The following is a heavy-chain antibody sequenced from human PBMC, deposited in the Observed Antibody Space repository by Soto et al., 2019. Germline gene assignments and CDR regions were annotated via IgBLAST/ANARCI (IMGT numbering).Heavy chain of an antibody. Sequence: QVKLVQSGAEVKKPGASVKVSCKASGYTFTSYGMHWVRQAPGQRLEWMGWINAGNGNRKYSQKFQGRVTITRDTSASTAYMELSSLRSEDTTVYYCARDLGGWTDYWGQGTLVTVSS. CDR1: GYTFTSYG. D-gene: IGHD6-19*01. CDR2: INAGNGNR. J-gene: IGHJ4*02. CDR3: ARDLGGWTDY. V-gene: IGHV1-3*01.